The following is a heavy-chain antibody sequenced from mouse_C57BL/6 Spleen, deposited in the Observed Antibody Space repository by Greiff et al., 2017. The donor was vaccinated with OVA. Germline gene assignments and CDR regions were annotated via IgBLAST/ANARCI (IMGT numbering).Heavy chain of an antibody. CDR1: GYTFTTYP. D-gene: IGHD1-3*01. CDR3: ARSGMGYWYFDV. CDR2: FHPYNDDT. J-gene: IGHJ1*03. Sequence: VQVVESGAELVKPGASVKMSCKASGYTFTTYPIEWMKQNHGKSLEWIGNFHPYNDDTKYNEKFKGKATLTVEKSSSTVYLELSRLTSDDSAVYYCARSGMGYWYFDVWGTGTTVTVSS. V-gene: IGHV1-47*01.